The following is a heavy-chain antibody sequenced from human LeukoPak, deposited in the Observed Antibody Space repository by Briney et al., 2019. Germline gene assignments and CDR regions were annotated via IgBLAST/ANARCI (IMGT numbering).Heavy chain of an antibody. V-gene: IGHV3-23*01. Sequence: GGSLRLSCEASGFTLSSYGMNWVRQAPGKGLEWVSSMTSGGSTYYADSVRGRFTISRDNSKNTLYLQMNSLRVEDTAVYYCAKDIGYCSSIGRYCDYWGQGTLVTVSS. CDR3: AKDIGYCSSIGRYCDY. CDR1: GFTLSSYG. J-gene: IGHJ4*02. CDR2: MTSGGST. D-gene: IGHD2-2*01.